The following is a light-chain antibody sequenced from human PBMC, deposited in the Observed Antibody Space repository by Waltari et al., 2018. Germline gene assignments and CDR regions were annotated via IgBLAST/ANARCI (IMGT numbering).Light chain of an antibody. Sequence: QSALTQPASVSGSPGQSITISCTGTSSDVGSYNLVSWYQQHPGKAPKLMIYEGSKRPSGVSNHFSGSKSGNTASLTISGLQAEDEADYYCCSYAGSSTLYVVFGGGTKLTVL. J-gene: IGLJ2*01. CDR1: SSDVGSYNL. CDR3: CSYAGSSTLYVV. V-gene: IGLV2-23*03. CDR2: EGS.